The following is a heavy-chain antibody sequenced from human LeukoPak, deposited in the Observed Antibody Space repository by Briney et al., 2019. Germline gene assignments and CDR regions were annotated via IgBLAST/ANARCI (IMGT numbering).Heavy chain of an antibody. V-gene: IGHV3-53*01. CDR2: IYSGGST. CDR3: AKDSPYCGGDCYSFDY. D-gene: IGHD2-21*02. Sequence: GGSLRLSCAASGFTVSSNYMSWVRQAPGKGLEWVSVIYSGGSTYYADSVKGRFTISRDNSKNTLFLQMNSLRAEDTAVYYCAKDSPYCGGDCYSFDYWGQGTLVTVSS. CDR1: GFTVSSNY. J-gene: IGHJ4*02.